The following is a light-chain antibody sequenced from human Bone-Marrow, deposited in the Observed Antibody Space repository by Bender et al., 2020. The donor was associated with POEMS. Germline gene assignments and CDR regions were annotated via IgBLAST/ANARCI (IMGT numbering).Light chain of an antibody. CDR3: ATWSGGLNGAV. J-gene: IGLJ7*01. V-gene: IGLV1-44*01. CDR2: SNY. Sequence: QSVLTQPPSASGTPGQSVIISCTGTDSNFEGNNVNWYQHLPGTAPRFVVYSNYPRPSGVPARFTGPTAGTAAYLVIGGLQSEDEADYDCATWSGGLNGAVFGGGTQMTRL. CDR1: DSNFEGNN.